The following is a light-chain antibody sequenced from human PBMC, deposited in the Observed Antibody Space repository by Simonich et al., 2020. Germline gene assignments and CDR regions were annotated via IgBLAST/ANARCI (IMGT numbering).Light chain of an antibody. CDR3: SSYTSSSTWV. CDR2: DVS. J-gene: IGLJ3*02. CDR1: SSDVGGYNY. V-gene: IGLV2-14*01. Sequence: QSALTQPASVSGSPGQSITISCTGTSSDVGGYNYVSWYQQHPGKAPKLMIYDVSKRPSGVSNRFSGSKSGNTASLIISGIQAEDEADYYCSSYTSSSTWVFGGGTKLTVL.